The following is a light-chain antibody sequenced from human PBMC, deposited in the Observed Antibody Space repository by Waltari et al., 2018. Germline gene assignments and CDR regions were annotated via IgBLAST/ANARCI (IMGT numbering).Light chain of an antibody. V-gene: IGKV4-1*01. CDR1: QSLFSTSNSKPY. CDR3: HHYYIPPLT. CDR2: WAS. Sequence: DIVMTQSPDFLAVSLGERATINCKSSQSLFSTSNSKPYISWYQQKPGQPPKLLIYWASTRGSGVPDRFSGSGSGTDFTLTISSLQAEDVAVYYCHHYYIPPLTFGQGTRLEIK. J-gene: IGKJ5*01.